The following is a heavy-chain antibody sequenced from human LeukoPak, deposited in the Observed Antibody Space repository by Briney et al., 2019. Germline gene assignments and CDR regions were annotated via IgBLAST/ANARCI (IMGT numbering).Heavy chain of an antibody. V-gene: IGHV3-30*02. Sequence: GGSPRLSCAASGFTFSSYGMHWVRQAPGKGLEWVAFIRYDGSNKYYADSVKGRFTISRDNSKNTLYLQMNSLRAEDTAVYYCAREASYYDSSGYYYALDSWGQGTLVTVSS. CDR1: GFTFSSYG. J-gene: IGHJ4*02. CDR2: IRYDGSNK. CDR3: AREASYYDSSGYYYALDS. D-gene: IGHD3-22*01.